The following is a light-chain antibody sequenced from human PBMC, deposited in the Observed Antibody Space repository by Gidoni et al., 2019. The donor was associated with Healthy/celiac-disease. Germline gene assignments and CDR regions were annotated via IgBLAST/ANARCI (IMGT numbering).Light chain of an antibody. J-gene: IGLJ3*02. V-gene: IGLV1-47*01. Sequence: QSVLTQPPSASGTPGQRVTISCSGSSSNLGSNYVYWYQQLPGTAPKLLIYRNNQRPSGVPDRFSGSQSGTSASLAISGLRSEDEADYYCAAWDDSLSGPVFGGGTKLTVL. CDR1: SSNLGSNY. CDR2: RNN. CDR3: AAWDDSLSGPV.